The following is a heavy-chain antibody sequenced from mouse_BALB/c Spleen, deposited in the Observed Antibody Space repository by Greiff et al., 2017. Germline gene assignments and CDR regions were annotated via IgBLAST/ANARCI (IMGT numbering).Heavy chain of an antibody. Sequence: VQLQQSGPELVKPGASVKISCKASGYTFTDYNMHWVKQSHGKSLEWIGYIYPYNGGTGYNQKFKCKATLSVDNSSSTAYMELRSLTSEDSAVYYCASGYDWYFDVWGAGTTDTVSS. CDR3: ASGYDWYFDV. CDR1: GYTFTDYN. V-gene: IGHV1S29*02. CDR2: IYPYNGGT. J-gene: IGHJ1*01.